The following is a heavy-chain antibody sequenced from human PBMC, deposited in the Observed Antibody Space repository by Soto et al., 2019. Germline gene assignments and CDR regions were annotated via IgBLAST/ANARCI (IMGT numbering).Heavy chain of an antibody. CDR3: ARVWIYDSSGTLDY. V-gene: IGHV4-30-4*01. Sequence: SETLSLTCTVSGGSISSGDYYWSWIRQPPGKGLEWIGYIYYSGSTYYNPSLKSRVTISVGTSKNQFSLKLSSVTAADTAVYYCARVWIYDSSGTLDYWGQGTLVTVSS. D-gene: IGHD3-22*01. CDR2: IYYSGST. J-gene: IGHJ4*02. CDR1: GGSISSGDYY.